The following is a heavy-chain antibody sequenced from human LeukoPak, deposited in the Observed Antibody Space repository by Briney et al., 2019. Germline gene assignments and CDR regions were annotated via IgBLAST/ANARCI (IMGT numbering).Heavy chain of an antibody. CDR3: IRHTVDTTTGNYMDV. D-gene: IGHD5-18*01. CDR2: ISGSGGST. V-gene: IGHV3-23*01. CDR1: GFTFSSYA. J-gene: IGHJ6*03. Sequence: GGSLRLSCAASGFTFSSYAMSWVRQAPGKGLEWVSAISGSGGSTYYADSVKGRFTISRDNSKNTLYLQMNSLRAEDTAVYYCIRHTVDTTTGNYMDVWGRGTTVTVSS.